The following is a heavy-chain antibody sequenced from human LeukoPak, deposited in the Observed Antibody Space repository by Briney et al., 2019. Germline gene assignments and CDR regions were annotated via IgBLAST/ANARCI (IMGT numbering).Heavy chain of an antibody. V-gene: IGHV3-74*01. CDR2: INTDGSST. CDR1: GFTFSSYW. D-gene: IGHD6-13*01. Sequence: GGSLRLSCAASGFTFSSYWMHWVRQAPGKGLVWVSRINTDGSSTSYADSVKGRFTISRDNAKNTLYLQMNSLRAEDTAVYYCARDQKYSSSWWGFYYYMDVWGKGTTVTVSS. CDR3: ARDQKYSSSWWGFYYYMDV. J-gene: IGHJ6*03.